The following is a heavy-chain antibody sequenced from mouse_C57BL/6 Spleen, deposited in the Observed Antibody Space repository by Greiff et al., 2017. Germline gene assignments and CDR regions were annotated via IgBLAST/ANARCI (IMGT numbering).Heavy chain of an antibody. CDR2: IDPETGGT. CDR1: GYTFTDYE. CDR3: TRAGDYGSSPAWFAY. J-gene: IGHJ3*01. Sequence: VKLMESGAELVRPGASVTLSCKASGYTFTDYEMHWVKQTPVHGLEWIGAIDPETGGTAYNQKFKGKAILTADKSSSTAYMELRSLTSEDSAVYYCTRAGDYGSSPAWFAYWGQGTLVTVSA. V-gene: IGHV1-15*01. D-gene: IGHD1-1*01.